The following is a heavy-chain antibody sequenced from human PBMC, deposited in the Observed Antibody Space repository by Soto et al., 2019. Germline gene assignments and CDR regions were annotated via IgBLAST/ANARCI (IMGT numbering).Heavy chain of an antibody. Sequence: PGGSLRLSCAASGFTFSNYAMSWVRQAPGKGLEWVSAIGHSGDDTNYADSVKGRFTISRDNSKNTLYLQMDSLRAEDTAVYYCAKDWPGTRTPGLDGWGQGTMVTGS. V-gene: IGHV3-23*01. J-gene: IGHJ4*02. CDR1: GFTFSNYA. CDR3: AKDWPGTRTPGLDG. CDR2: IGHSGDDT. D-gene: IGHD1-1*01.